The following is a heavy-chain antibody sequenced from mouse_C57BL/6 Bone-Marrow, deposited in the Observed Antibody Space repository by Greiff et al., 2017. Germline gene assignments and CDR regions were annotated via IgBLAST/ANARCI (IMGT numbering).Heavy chain of an antibody. J-gene: IGHJ4*01. D-gene: IGHD4-1*01. CDR1: GYTFTDYY. V-gene: IGHV1-19*01. CDR2: INPYNGGT. CDR3: ARTGTFYAMDY. Sequence: VQLQQSGPVLVKPGASVKMSCKASGYTFTDYYMNWVKQSHGKSLEWIGVINPYNGGTSYNQKFKGKATLTVDKSSITAYMALNSLTSEDSAVYYCARTGTFYAMDYWGQGTSVTVSS.